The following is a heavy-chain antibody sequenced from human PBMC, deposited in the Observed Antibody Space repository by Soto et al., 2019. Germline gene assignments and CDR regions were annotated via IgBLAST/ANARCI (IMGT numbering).Heavy chain of an antibody. V-gene: IGHV5-51*01. CDR3: ARPSKYNYDSSGYYWYGMDV. Sequence: GAALKIFCKGSGYNFTSYWIGWVRQMPGKGLEWMGIIYPGDSDTRYSPSFQGQVTISADKSSSTAYLQWSSLKASDTAMYYCARPSKYNYDSSGYYWYGMDVWGQGTTVTVSS. CDR2: IYPGDSDT. J-gene: IGHJ6*02. CDR1: GYNFTSYW. D-gene: IGHD3-22*01.